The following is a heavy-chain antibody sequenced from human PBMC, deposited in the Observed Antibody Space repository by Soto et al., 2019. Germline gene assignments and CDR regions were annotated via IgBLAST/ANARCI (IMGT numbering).Heavy chain of an antibody. CDR3: AGAYSSSSDYYYYYGMDV. Sequence: EIQLLESGGDLVQPGGSLRLSCAASGFTFSSYSMNWVRQAPGKGLEWVSSISSSSSYIYYADSVKGRFTISRDNAKNSLYLQMNSLRAEDTAVYYCAGAYSSSSDYYYYYGMDVWGQGTTVTVSS. J-gene: IGHJ6*02. D-gene: IGHD6-6*01. CDR1: GFTFSSYS. CDR2: ISSSSSYI. V-gene: IGHV3-21*01.